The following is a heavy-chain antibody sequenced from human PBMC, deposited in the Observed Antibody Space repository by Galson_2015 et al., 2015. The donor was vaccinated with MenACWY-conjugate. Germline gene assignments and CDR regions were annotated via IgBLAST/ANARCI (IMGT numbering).Heavy chain of an antibody. V-gene: IGHV3-23*01. CDR2: ITASGDDT. J-gene: IGHJ4*02. Sequence: SLRLSCAASGFAFASYAMTWVRQAPGKGLQWVSSITASGDDTTYADSVKGRLTISRDNSKNMLYLQLNSLRAEDTAIYFYAKIKWMQLWSTYDYWGQGTLVTVSS. D-gene: IGHD5-18*01. CDR1: GFAFASYA. CDR3: AKIKWMQLWSTYDY.